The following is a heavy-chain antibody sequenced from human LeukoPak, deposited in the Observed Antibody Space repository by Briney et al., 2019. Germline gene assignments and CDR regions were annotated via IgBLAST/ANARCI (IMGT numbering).Heavy chain of an antibody. D-gene: IGHD1-26*01. Sequence: PGGSLRLSCVASGFTFSSYAMSWVRQAPGKGLEWVSTISGSGVNTYYADSVKGRFTISRDNSKNTLYLQMNSLRAEDTAVYYCARDRVGATAVDYWGQGTLVTVSS. J-gene: IGHJ4*02. CDR3: ARDRVGATAVDY. CDR1: GFTFSSYA. CDR2: ISGSGVNT. V-gene: IGHV3-23*01.